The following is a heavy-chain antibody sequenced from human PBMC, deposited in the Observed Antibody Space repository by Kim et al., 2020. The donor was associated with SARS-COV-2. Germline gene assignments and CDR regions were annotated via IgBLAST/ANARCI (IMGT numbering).Heavy chain of an antibody. CDR3: AKSPMVGVTRSFDY. CDR1: RFTFSSYA. J-gene: IGHJ4*02. V-gene: IGHV3-23*01. D-gene: IGHD1-26*01. Sequence: GGSLRLSCAASRFTFSSYAMSWVRQAPGKGLEWVSGISGSGSTYYADSVKGRFTISRDNSKNTLYLQMNSLTAEDTALYYCAKSPMVGVTRSFDYWGQGTLVTVSS. CDR2: ISGSGST.